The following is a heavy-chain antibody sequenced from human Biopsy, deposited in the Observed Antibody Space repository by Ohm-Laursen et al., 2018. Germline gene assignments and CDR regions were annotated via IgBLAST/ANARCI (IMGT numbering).Heavy chain of an antibody. CDR1: GGSFTGHY. D-gene: IGHD2/OR15-2a*01. CDR3: ARGSNDVGGLYFPR. J-gene: IGHJ4*02. CDR2: ISHTGYT. V-gene: IGHV4-59*11. Sequence: SETLSLTCPVSGGSFTGHYWTWIRQPPGKGLEWIGHISHTGYTSYKSSLKSRVTISLDTSRKHFSLRLTSLAAADTAVYYCARGSNDVGGLYFPRWGQGTLLTVSS.